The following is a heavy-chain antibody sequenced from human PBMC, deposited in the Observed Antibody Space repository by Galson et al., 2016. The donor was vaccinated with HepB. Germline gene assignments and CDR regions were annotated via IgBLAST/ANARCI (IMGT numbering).Heavy chain of an antibody. CDR2: IIVGNGKT. CDR3: AREEGVIIVGDDVFDI. V-gene: IGHV1-3*01. J-gene: IGHJ3*02. D-gene: IGHD3-22*01. Sequence: SVKVSCKASGYTFSNSAIHWVRQAPGQGLEWMGWIIVGNGKTNYAQKFQGRVTMTSDTSATTVYMELSSLTSEDTAVYYCAREEGVIIVGDDVFDIWGHGTMVTVSS. CDR1: GYTFSNSA.